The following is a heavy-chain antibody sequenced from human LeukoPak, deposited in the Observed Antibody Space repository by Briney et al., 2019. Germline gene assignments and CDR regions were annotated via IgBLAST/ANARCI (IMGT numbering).Heavy chain of an antibody. J-gene: IGHJ4*02. D-gene: IGHD2-21*02. CDR1: GFTFSSYS. V-gene: IGHV3-21*01. CDR3: ARVAYSPIAYCGGDCYPWAIDY. Sequence: GGSLRLSCAAPGFTFSSYSMNWVRQAPGKGLEWVSSISGSSTYIYYADSVKGRFAISRDNAKNSLYLQMNSLRGEDTAVYYCARVAYSPIAYCGGDCYPWAIDYWGQGTLVTVSS. CDR2: ISGSSTYI.